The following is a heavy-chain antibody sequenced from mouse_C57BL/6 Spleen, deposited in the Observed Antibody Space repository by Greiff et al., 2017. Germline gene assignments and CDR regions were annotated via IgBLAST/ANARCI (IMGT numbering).Heavy chain of an antibody. Sequence: VQLQQPGAELVKPGASVKMSCKASGYTFTSYWITWVKQRPGQGLEWIGDIYPGSGSTNYNEKFKSKATLTVDTSSSTAYMQLSSLTSEDSAVYYCARFITTVVAPDYWGQGTTLTVSS. D-gene: IGHD1-1*01. CDR2: IYPGSGST. CDR3: ARFITTVVAPDY. V-gene: IGHV1-55*01. CDR1: GYTFTSYW. J-gene: IGHJ2*01.